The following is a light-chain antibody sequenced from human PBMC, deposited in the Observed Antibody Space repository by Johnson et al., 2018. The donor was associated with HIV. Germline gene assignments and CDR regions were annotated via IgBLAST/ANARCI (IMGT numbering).Light chain of an antibody. J-gene: IGLJ1*01. Sequence: QSMLTQPPSVSAAPGQKVTISCSGSSSNIGNNYVSWYQQLPGTAHKLLIYENNKRPSGIPDRFSGSKSGTSATLGITGLQTGDEADYYCGTWDGCLSAYVFGTGTKVTVL. CDR2: ENN. V-gene: IGLV1-51*02. CDR1: SSNIGNNY. CDR3: GTWDGCLSAYV.